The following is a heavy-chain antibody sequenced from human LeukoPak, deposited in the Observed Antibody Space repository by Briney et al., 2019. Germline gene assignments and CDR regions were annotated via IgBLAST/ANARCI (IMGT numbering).Heavy chain of an antibody. CDR2: IKQDGSEK. J-gene: IGHJ5*02. D-gene: IGHD1-26*01. CDR3: ARDGVRIVGATGDWFDP. V-gene: IGHV3-7*01. CDR1: GFTFSSYW. Sequence: GGSLRLSCAASGFTFSSYWMSWVRQAPGKGLEWVANIKQDGSEKYYVDSVKGRFTISRDNAKNSLYLQMNSLRAEDTAVYYCARDGVRIVGATGDWFDPWGQGTLVTVSS.